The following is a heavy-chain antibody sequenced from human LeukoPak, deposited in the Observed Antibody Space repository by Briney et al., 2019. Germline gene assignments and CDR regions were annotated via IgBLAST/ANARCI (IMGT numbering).Heavy chain of an antibody. V-gene: IGHV3-7*01. CDR3: AREGTTVTTFIDY. J-gene: IGHJ4*02. D-gene: IGHD4-17*01. Sequence: PGGSLRLSCAASGFTFSSYWMSWARQPPGKGLEWVANIKQDGSEKYYVASVKGRFTISRDNPKNSLYLQMNSLRAEDTAVYYCAREGTTVTTFIDYWGQGTLVTVSS. CDR1: GFTFSSYW. CDR2: IKQDGSEK.